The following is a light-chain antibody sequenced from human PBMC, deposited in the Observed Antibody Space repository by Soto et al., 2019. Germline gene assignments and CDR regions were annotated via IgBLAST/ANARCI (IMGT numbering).Light chain of an antibody. CDR1: QYINTR. V-gene: IGKV3-11*01. J-gene: IGKJ1*01. CDR3: HQRQSWPRT. CDR2: QTS. Sequence: IVLRQSPGTLSLSPGESVTLSCRASQYINTRLAWYQHRPGQAPRPLIYQTSIRAAGIPARFSASGTGTDFTLTICDVQPEDFAVYYCHQRQSWPRTFGQGTKVDIK.